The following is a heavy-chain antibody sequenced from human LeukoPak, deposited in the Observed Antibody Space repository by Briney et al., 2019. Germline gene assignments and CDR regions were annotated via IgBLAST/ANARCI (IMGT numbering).Heavy chain of an antibody. V-gene: IGHV3-30*03. CDR2: ISYDGSNK. J-gene: IGHJ6*03. Sequence: GGSLRLSCAASGFTFSSYGMHWVRQAPGKGLEWVAVISYDGSNKYYADSVKGRFTISRDNSKNTLYLQMNSLRAEDTAVYYCARGGYSYGYGENYYYMDVWGKGTTVTVSS. CDR3: ARGGYSYGYGENYYYMDV. CDR1: GFTFSSYG. D-gene: IGHD5-18*01.